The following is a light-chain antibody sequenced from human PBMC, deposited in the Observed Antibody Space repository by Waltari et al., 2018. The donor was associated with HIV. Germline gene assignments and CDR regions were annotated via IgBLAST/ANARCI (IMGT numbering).Light chain of an antibody. CDR3: QQYHSIPQGYT. CDR1: QSVLYSSNIRDY. V-gene: IGKV4-1*01. CDR2: WAS. Sequence: DIVMTQSPDSLAVSLGERATINCKSSQSVLYSSNIRDYLSWYQQKPGQPPKLLIYWASTRESGVPDRFSGSGSGTNVTRTISSLQAEDVAVYYCQQYHSIPQGYTFGQGTKLEIK. J-gene: IGKJ2*01.